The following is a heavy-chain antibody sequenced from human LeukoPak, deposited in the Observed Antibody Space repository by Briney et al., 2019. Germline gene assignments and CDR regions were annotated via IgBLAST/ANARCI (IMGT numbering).Heavy chain of an antibody. CDR2: IRSGGTT. CDR3: SSPRRSSGWYDFDY. J-gene: IGHJ4*02. Sequence: RSLRLSCTASGFTFGDYVMNWVRQAPGKGLEWVGFIRSGGTTEYAASVKGRFIISRDDSKSIAYLQMNSLKTEDTAVNYCSSPRRSSGWYDFDYWGQGTLVTVSS. V-gene: IGHV3-49*04. CDR1: GFTFGDYV. D-gene: IGHD6-19*01.